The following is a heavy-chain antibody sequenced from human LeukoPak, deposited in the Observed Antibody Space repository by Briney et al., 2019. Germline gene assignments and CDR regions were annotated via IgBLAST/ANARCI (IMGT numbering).Heavy chain of an antibody. V-gene: IGHV3-30*18. CDR3: AKVTRNRSGWD. D-gene: IGHD6-19*01. Sequence: GRSLRLSCAASKFTFSNYGMHWVRQAPGKGLEWVAVISYDGSNKYYADSVKGRFTISRDNSKNTLYLQMNSLRAEDTAVYYCAKVTRNRSGWDWGQGTLVTASS. J-gene: IGHJ4*02. CDR2: ISYDGSNK. CDR1: KFTFSNYG.